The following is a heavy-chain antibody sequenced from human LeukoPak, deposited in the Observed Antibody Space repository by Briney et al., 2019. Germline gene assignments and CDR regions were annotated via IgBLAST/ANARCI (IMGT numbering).Heavy chain of an antibody. J-gene: IGHJ4*02. CDR3: TRAGGYDNYLDY. V-gene: IGHV3-49*04. Sequence: PGGSLRLSCTTSGFTFGDYGFNWVRQAPGKGLEWVGFIRKKAHDWTPQYAASVQGRFTISRDDSKGIAYLEVNSLKTEDTAVYYCTRAGGYDNYLDYWGQGTPVTVSS. CDR1: GFTFGDYG. CDR2: IRKKAHDWTP. D-gene: IGHD5-12*01.